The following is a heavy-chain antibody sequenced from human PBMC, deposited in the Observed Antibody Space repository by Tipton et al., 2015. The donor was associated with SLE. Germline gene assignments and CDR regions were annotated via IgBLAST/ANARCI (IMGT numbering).Heavy chain of an antibody. V-gene: IGHV4-34*01. CDR2: INQSGST. J-gene: IGHJ4*02. Sequence: TLSLTCAVYGGSFSGYYWSWIRQPPGKGLEWIGEINQSGSTNYNPSLKSRVTISLDTSKNQFSLKLSSVTAADTAVYYCARASYSSSWYDYWGQGTLVTVSS. D-gene: IGHD6-13*01. CDR1: GGSFSGYY. CDR3: ARASYSSSWYDY.